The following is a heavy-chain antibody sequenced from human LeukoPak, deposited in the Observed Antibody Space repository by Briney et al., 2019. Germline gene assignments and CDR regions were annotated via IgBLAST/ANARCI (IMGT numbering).Heavy chain of an antibody. D-gene: IGHD3-3*01. CDR1: GGTFSSYA. CDR3: ARDPGRITIFGVPKNAFDI. V-gene: IGHV1-69*13. Sequence: SVKVSCKASGGTFSSYAISWVRQAPGQGLEWMGGIIPIFGTANYAQKFQGRVTITADESTSTAYMELSSLRSEDTAVYYCARDPGRITIFGVPKNAFDIWGQGTMVTVSS. CDR2: IIPIFGTA. J-gene: IGHJ3*02.